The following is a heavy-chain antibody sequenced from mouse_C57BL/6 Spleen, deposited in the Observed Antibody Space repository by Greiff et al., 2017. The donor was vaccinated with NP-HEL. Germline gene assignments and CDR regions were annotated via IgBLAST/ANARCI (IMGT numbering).Heavy chain of an antibody. CDR3: ARSSISYDYDY. CDR1: GYNFTSDW. J-gene: IGHJ2*01. V-gene: IGHV1-64*01. Sequence: VQLQQPGAELVKPGASVKLSCKASGYNFTSDWMHWVKQRPGQGLEWIGMIHPDSGSTKYNEQFQSKATLTADKSSSTAYMQLSSLTSDDSAVYSCARSSISYDYDYWGQGTTLTVSS. CDR2: IHPDSGST. D-gene: IGHD2-4*01.